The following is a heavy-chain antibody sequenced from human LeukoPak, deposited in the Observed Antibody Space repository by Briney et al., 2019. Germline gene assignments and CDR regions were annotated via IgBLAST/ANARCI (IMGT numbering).Heavy chain of an antibody. CDR1: GFTFSTYA. Sequence: GGSLRLSCAASGFTFSTYAMNWVRQAPGKGLEWVASINHNGNVNYYVDSVKGRFTISRDNAKNSLYLQMSNLRAEDTAVYFCARGGGLDVWGQGATVTVSS. V-gene: IGHV3-7*03. J-gene: IGHJ6*02. D-gene: IGHD3-16*01. CDR3: ARGGGLDV. CDR2: INHNGNVN.